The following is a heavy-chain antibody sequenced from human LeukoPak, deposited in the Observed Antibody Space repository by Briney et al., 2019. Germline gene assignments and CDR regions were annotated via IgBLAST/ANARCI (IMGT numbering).Heavy chain of an antibody. CDR3: ARDPSGTYGYYYYGMDV. Sequence: ASVTVSCKASGYTFTSYAINWARQAPGQGLEWMGWINTNTGDPTYAQGFTGRFVFSLDTSVGTAYLQINSLKAEDTAVYFCARDPSGTYGYYYYGMDVWGQGTTVTVSS. V-gene: IGHV7-4-1*02. D-gene: IGHD1-26*01. CDR2: INTNTGDP. J-gene: IGHJ6*02. CDR1: GYTFTSYA.